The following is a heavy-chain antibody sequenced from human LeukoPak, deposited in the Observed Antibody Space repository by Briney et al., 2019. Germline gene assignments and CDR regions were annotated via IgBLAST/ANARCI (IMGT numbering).Heavy chain of an antibody. CDR1: GFTVSSNS. J-gene: IGHJ4*02. Sequence: GGSLRLSCTVSGFTVSSNSMSWVRQAPGKGLEWVSFIYSDNTHYSDSVKGRFTISRDNSKNTLYLQMNSLRAEDTAVYYCALTVTRIYWGQGTLVTVSS. CDR2: IYSDNT. D-gene: IGHD4-17*01. V-gene: IGHV3-53*01. CDR3: ALTVTRIY.